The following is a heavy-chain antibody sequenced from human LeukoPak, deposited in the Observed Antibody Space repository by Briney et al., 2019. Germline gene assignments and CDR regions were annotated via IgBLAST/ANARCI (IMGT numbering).Heavy chain of an antibody. V-gene: IGHV4-39*01. D-gene: IGHD6-19*01. CDR2: IYYSGST. J-gene: IGHJ3*02. Sequence: SETLSLTCTVSGGSISSYYWSWIRQPPGKGLEWIGSIYYSGSTYYNPSLKSRVTISVDTSKNQFSLKLSSVTAADTAVYYCARVTYSSGWYARLPNAFDIWGQGTMVTVSS. CDR3: ARVTYSSGWYARLPNAFDI. CDR1: GGSISSYY.